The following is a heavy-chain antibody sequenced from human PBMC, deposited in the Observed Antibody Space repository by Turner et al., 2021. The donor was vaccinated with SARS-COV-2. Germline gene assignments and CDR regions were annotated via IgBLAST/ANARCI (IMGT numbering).Heavy chain of an antibody. Sequence: QVQLQESGPGLVKPSAPLSLTCTVSGASISGSYWSWVRQPPGKGLEWIGYIHFSVTTIYTPSLRSRVTISLDTSKSQFSLHLRSVTAADTAVYYCTRELGYCSDGSCRFDYDYWGQGTLVTVSS. CDR3: TRELGYCSDGSCRFDYDY. D-gene: IGHD2-15*01. CDR2: IHFSVTT. CDR1: GASISGSY. V-gene: IGHV4-59*01. J-gene: IGHJ4*02.